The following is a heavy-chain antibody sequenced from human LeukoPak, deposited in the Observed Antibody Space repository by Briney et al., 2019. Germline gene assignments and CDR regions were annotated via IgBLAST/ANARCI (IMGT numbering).Heavy chain of an antibody. CDR1: GFTFSIYA. V-gene: IGHV3-64*01. Sequence: GRSLRLSCAASGFTFSIYAMHWVRQAPGKGLEYVSAITSNGHSAYYGNSVEGRFTISRDNSKNTLYLQMGSLRAEDTAVYYCARGRLASTTSTTYDYWGQGTLVTVSS. J-gene: IGHJ4*02. D-gene: IGHD2/OR15-2a*01. CDR2: ITSNGHSA. CDR3: ARGRLASTTSTTYDY.